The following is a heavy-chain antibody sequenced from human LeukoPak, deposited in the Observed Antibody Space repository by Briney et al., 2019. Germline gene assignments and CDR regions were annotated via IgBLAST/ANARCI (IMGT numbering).Heavy chain of an antibody. CDR1: GFSFSSYW. CDR2: IKQDGSEK. Sequence: GGSLRLSCAASGFSFSSYWMSWVRQAPGKGLEWVANIKQDGSEKYYVASVKGRFTISRDNAKNSLYMQMNSLRAEDTAMYYCARAGQEWFGELGFDSWGQGTLVTVSS. V-gene: IGHV3-7*01. J-gene: IGHJ4*02. D-gene: IGHD3-10*01. CDR3: ARAGQEWFGELGFDS.